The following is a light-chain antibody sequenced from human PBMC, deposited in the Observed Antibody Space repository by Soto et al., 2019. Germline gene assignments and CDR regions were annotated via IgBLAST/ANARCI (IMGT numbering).Light chain of an antibody. CDR2: EVS. J-gene: IGLJ2*01. CDR3: CSYTSSSTV. V-gene: IGLV2-14*01. Sequence: QSALTQPASVSGSPGQSITISCTGTSSDVGAYIFVSWYQQHPGKAPKLMIYEVSNRPSGVSNRFSGSKSGNTASLIISGLQAEDEADYYCCSYTSSSTVFGGGTKLTVL. CDR1: SSDVGAYIF.